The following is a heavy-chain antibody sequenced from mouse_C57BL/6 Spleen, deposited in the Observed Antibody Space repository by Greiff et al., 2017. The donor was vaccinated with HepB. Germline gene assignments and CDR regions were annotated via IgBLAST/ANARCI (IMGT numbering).Heavy chain of an antibody. CDR1: GYTFTSYW. V-gene: IGHV1-53*01. D-gene: IGHD2-2*01. Sequence: QVQLKQPGTELVKPGASVKLSCKASGYTFTSYWMHWVKQRPGQGLEWIGNINPSNGGTNYNEKFKSKATLTVDKSSSTAYMQLSSLTSEDSAVYYCAREGGRVTTKGWFAYWGQGTLVTVSA. J-gene: IGHJ3*01. CDR2: INPSNGGT. CDR3: AREGGRVTTKGWFAY.